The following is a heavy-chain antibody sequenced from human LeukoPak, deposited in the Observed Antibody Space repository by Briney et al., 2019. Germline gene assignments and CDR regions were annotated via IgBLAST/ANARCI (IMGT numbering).Heavy chain of an antibody. CDR1: GFTFSSYA. V-gene: IGHV3-23*01. J-gene: IGHJ4*02. Sequence: GGSLRLSCAASGFTFSSYAMSWVRQAPGKGLEWVSAISGSGGRTYYADSVKGRFTMSRDNSKNTLYLQMNSLRAEDTAVYYCAKIGYGSGSSKRYYFDYWGQGTLVTVSS. CDR3: AKIGYGSGSSKRYYFDY. D-gene: IGHD3-10*01. CDR2: ISGSGGRT.